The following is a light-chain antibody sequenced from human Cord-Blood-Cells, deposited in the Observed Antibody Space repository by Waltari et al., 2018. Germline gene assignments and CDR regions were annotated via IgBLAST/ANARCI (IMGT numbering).Light chain of an antibody. CDR2: AAS. J-gene: IGKJ1*01. CDR1: QSISSY. Sequence: DIQMTQSPSSLSASVGDRVTITCRASQSISSYLNCYQQKPGKAPKLLIYAASSLQSGVPSRFSGSGSRTDFTLTISSLQPEDFATYYCQQSYSTPWTFGQGTKLEIK. V-gene: IGKV1-39*01. CDR3: QQSYSTPWT.